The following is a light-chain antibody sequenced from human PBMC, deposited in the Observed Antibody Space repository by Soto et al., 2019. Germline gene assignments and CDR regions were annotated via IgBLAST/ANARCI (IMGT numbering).Light chain of an antibody. CDR2: AAS. J-gene: IGKJ5*01. CDR1: QDISGY. CDR3: QQLNGFPIT. V-gene: IGKV1-9*01. Sequence: QLTQSPSSLSASVGDRVTITCRASQDISGYLAWYQQKPGKAPKLLIYAASTLQSGVPSRFSGSGSGTDFTLSISSLQPEDFAAYYCQQLNGFPITFGQGTRLEIK.